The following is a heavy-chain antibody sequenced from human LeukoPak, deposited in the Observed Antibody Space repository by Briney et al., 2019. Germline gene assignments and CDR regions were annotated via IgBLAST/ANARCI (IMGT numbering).Heavy chain of an antibody. V-gene: IGHV3-48*03. CDR3: ARAIAVAEGY. Sequence: PGGSLRLSCAASGFTVSSYNMNWVRLAPGKGLEWVSYISSRGDTIKYADSVKGRFTISRDNAKNSVDLQMDSLRAEDTAVYYCARAIAVAEGYWGQGTLVTVSS. D-gene: IGHD6-19*01. CDR2: ISSRGDTI. J-gene: IGHJ4*02. CDR1: GFTVSSYN.